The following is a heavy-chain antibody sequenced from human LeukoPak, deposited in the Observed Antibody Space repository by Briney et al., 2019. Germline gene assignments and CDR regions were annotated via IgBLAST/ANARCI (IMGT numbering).Heavy chain of an antibody. Sequence: SQTLSLTCAVSGGSISSGGYSWSWIRQPPGKGLEWIGYIYHSGSTYYNPSLKSRVTISVDTSKNQFSLKLSSVTAADTAVYYCARARLALDYWGQGTLVTVSS. V-gene: IGHV4-30-2*01. D-gene: IGHD6-19*01. J-gene: IGHJ4*02. CDR1: GGSISSGGYS. CDR2: IYHSGST. CDR3: ARARLALDY.